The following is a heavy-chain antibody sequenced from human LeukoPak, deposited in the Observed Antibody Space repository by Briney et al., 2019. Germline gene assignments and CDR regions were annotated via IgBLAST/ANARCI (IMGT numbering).Heavy chain of an antibody. J-gene: IGHJ4*02. CDR3: VKVDT. Sequence: PGGSLRLSCAASGFTFSSYEMNWVRQAPGKGLEWVSSISSSSSYIYYADSVKGRFTISRDNSRNTLYLQMDSLSAEDTAVYYCVKVDTWGQGTLVTVSS. V-gene: IGHV3-21*01. D-gene: IGHD3-22*01. CDR1: GFTFSSYE. CDR2: ISSSSSYI.